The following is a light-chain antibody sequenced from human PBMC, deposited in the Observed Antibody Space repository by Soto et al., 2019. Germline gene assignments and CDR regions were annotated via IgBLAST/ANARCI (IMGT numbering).Light chain of an antibody. Sequence: QSALTQSASVSGSPGQSIIISCTGTSSDIGAYNHVSWYQQHPGKAPKVMIHDVTNRPSGVSSRFSGSKSGNTASLTISGLQAGDEADYYCSSYTSSNTAYVFGTGTKVTVL. CDR2: DVT. J-gene: IGLJ1*01. CDR3: SSYTSSNTAYV. CDR1: SSDIGAYNH. V-gene: IGLV2-14*03.